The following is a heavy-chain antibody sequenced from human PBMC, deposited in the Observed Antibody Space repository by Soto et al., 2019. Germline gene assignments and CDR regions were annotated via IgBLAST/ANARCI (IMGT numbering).Heavy chain of an antibody. D-gene: IGHD5-18*01. CDR1: GGSVSSGAYY. Sequence: PSETLSLTCTVSGGSVSSGAYYWSWIRQHPGKGLEWIGYISYIGSTYYNPSLKSRVTISVDTSKNQFSLKLSSVTAADTAVYYCARDPGYSFGNTWGQGTLVTVSS. CDR3: ARDPGYSFGNT. CDR2: ISYIGST. V-gene: IGHV4-31*03. J-gene: IGHJ5*02.